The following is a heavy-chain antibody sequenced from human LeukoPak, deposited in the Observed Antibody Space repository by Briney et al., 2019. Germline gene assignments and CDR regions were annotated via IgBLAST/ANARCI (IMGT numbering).Heavy chain of an antibody. CDR1: GFTFSSYS. V-gene: IGHV3-21*01. Sequence: GGSLRLSCAASGFTFSSYSMNWVRQAPGKGLEWVSSISSSSSYIYYADSVKGRFTISRDNAKNSLYLQMNSLRAEETAVYYCARDGWVKVVQQNGFENWGQRTKVTGSS. CDR3: ARDGWVKVVQQNGFEN. D-gene: IGHD2-21*01. CDR2: ISSSSSYI. J-gene: IGHJ3*02.